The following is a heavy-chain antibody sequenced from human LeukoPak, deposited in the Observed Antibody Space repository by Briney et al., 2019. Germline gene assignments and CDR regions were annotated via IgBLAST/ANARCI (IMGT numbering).Heavy chain of an antibody. V-gene: IGHV3-48*01. CDR3: ARDPKYAFDN. Sequence: GGSLRLSCAASGFTFSSYSMNWVRQAPGKGLEWISYIGISSGNTKYADSVKGRFTISGDKAKNSLYLQMNSLRVEDTAVYYCARDPKYAFDNWGQGTLVTVSS. CDR2: IGISSGNT. CDR1: GFTFSSYS. J-gene: IGHJ4*02. D-gene: IGHD2-2*01.